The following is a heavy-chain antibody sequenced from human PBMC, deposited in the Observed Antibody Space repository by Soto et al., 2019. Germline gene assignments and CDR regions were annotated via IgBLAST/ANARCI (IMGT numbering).Heavy chain of an antibody. CDR2: IRSQSYHGTP. CDR3: TGAETPDTAYFSRY. J-gene: IGHJ4*02. D-gene: IGHD2-15*01. Sequence: PGGSRRRSWTGSGSSFDYFAMNWVRQAPGKGLEWVGLIRSQSYHGTPEYAAAVKGRFTVSRDTSNVVAYLQMSSLRIEDSAVYYWTGAETPDTAYFSRYWGQGTPVTVSS. CDR1: GSSFDYFA. V-gene: IGHV3-49*04.